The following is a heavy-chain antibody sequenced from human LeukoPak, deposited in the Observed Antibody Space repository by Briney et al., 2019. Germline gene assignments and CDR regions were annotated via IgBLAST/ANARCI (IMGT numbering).Heavy chain of an antibody. V-gene: IGHV4-61*02. CDR3: ARERWLQLDY. Sequence: SQTLSLTCTVSGGSISSGSYYWRWIRQPAGKGLEWIGRIYTSGSTNYNPSLKSRVTISVDTSKNQFSLKLSSVTAADTAVYYCARERWLQLDYWGQGTLVTVSS. CDR2: IYTSGST. D-gene: IGHD5-24*01. J-gene: IGHJ4*02. CDR1: GGSISSGSYY.